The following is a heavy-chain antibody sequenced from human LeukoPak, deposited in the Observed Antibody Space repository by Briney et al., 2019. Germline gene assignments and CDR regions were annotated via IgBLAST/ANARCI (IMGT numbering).Heavy chain of an antibody. CDR3: AKGSRSRYSSSWVFDY. CDR1: GFTFSSYA. D-gene: IGHD6-13*01. V-gene: IGHV3-23*01. Sequence: PGGSLRLSCAASGFTFSSYAMSWVCQAPGKGLEWVSAISGSGGSTYYADSVKGRFTISRDNSKNTLYLQMNSLRAEDTAVYYCAKGSRSRYSSSWVFDYWGQGTLVTVSS. CDR2: ISGSGGST. J-gene: IGHJ4*02.